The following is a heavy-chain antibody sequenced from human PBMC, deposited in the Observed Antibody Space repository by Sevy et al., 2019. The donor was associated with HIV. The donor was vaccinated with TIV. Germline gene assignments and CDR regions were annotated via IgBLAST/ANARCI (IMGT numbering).Heavy chain of an antibody. Sequence: GGSLRLSCAASGFIVSDYYMSWIRLAPGKGLEWLSYISGSDSSGDTIYYADSVKGRFTISRDNAKNSLYLQMNSLRAEDTAVYYCARDDRGYSGYDRGNFDYWGQGTLVTVSS. CDR2: ISGSDSSGDTI. D-gene: IGHD5-12*01. CDR1: GFIVSDYY. CDR3: ARDDRGYSGYDRGNFDY. J-gene: IGHJ4*02. V-gene: IGHV3-11*04.